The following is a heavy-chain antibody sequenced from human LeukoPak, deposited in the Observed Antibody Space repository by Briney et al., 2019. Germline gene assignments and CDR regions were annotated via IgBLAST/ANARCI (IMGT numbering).Heavy chain of an antibody. CDR3: AREGQWLSRRWFDP. D-gene: IGHD6-19*01. J-gene: IGHJ5*02. CDR1: GFTFSSYG. CDR2: IWYDGSNK. Sequence: GGSLRLSWAASGFTFSSYGMHWVRQAPGKGLEWVAVIWYDGSNKYYADSVKGRFTISRDNSKNTLYLQMNSLRAEDTAVYYCAREGQWLSRRWFDPWGQGTLVTVSS. V-gene: IGHV3-33*01.